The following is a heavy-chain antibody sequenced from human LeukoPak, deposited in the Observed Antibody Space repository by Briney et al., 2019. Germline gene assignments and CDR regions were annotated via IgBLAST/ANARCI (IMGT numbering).Heavy chain of an antibody. Sequence: GFLRLSCVAPGLNFSYYGMHWVRHAPRQGPDWMAVITYAGKGTYYADSGNGRFTIYKDNSENTLYLQMNSLRAEDTALYFCAIGSRSYDRNGYPTFRYWGQGALVTVSS. CDR2: ITYAGKGT. CDR1: GLNFSYYG. V-gene: IGHV3-30*16. J-gene: IGHJ4*02. CDR3: AIGSRSYDRNGYPTFRY. D-gene: IGHD3-22*01.